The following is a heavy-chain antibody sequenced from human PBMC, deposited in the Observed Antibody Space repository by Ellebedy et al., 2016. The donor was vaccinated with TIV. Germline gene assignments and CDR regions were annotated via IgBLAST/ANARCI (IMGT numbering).Heavy chain of an antibody. D-gene: IGHD6-19*01. CDR2: SSCYSGKT. CDR3: ARGSGPNWFDP. J-gene: IGHJ5*02. V-gene: IGHV1-18*01. CDR1: GYTFNRYG. Sequence: AASVKVSCKASGYTFNRYGINWVRQAPGQGLEWMGWSSCYSGKTEYSQKFQGRVTMTTETSTTTGYLELRSLTSDDTAIYYCARGSGPNWFDPWGQGTLVAVSS.